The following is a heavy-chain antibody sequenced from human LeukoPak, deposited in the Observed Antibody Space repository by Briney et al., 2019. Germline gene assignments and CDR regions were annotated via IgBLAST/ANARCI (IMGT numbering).Heavy chain of an antibody. CDR3: ARDGGYSSGWYEET. D-gene: IGHD6-19*01. Sequence: SETLSLTCTVSGGSFSSGSYYGSWVRQPPGKGLESIGYIYYSGSTNYNPSLKSRVTIPVDTSKNQFSLKLSSVTAADTAVYYCARDGGYSSGWYEETWGQGTLVTVSS. CDR1: GGSFSSGSYY. CDR2: IYYSGST. J-gene: IGHJ4*02. V-gene: IGHV4-61*01.